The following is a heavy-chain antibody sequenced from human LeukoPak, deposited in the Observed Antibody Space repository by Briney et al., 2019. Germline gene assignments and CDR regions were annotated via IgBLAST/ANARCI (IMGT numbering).Heavy chain of an antibody. J-gene: IGHJ4*02. CDR2: IKQGGSEK. D-gene: IGHD6-19*01. V-gene: IGHV3-7*01. CDR1: GFTFSSYW. CDR3: ARVAVAPSQPSFDY. Sequence: GGSLRLSCAASGFTFSSYWMSWVRQAPGKGLEWVANIKQGGSEKYYVDSVKGRFTISRDNAKNSLYLQMNSLRAEDTAVYYCARVAVAPSQPSFDYWGQGTLVTVSS.